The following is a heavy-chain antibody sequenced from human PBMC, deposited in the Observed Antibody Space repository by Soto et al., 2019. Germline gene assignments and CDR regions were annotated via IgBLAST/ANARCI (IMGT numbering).Heavy chain of an antibody. CDR3: AKGKVAYDNSGLQYFYYFPMNV. CDR1: GFTFSSYA. Sequence: GGSLRLSCAASGFTFSSYAMSWVRQAPGKGLEWVSAISGGGGTTYYADSVKGRFRISRDNSKNTLYLQMNSLRVEDTAVYYCAKGKVAYDNSGLQYFYYFPMNVWGQGTTVTVSS. CDR2: ISGGGGTT. V-gene: IGHV3-23*01. D-gene: IGHD3-22*01. J-gene: IGHJ6*02.